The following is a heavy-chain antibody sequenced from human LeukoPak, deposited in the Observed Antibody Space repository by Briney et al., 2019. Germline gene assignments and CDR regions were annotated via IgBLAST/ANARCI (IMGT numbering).Heavy chain of an antibody. Sequence: GGSLRLSCAASGFTFSSYSMNWVRQAPGKGLEWVSYISSSSGTIYYADSVKGRFTISRDNAKNSLYLQMNSLRAEDAAVYYCARDGRFDYWGQGTLVTVSS. V-gene: IGHV3-48*01. J-gene: IGHJ4*02. CDR3: ARDGRFDY. CDR2: ISSSSGTI. CDR1: GFTFSSYS. D-gene: IGHD3-3*01.